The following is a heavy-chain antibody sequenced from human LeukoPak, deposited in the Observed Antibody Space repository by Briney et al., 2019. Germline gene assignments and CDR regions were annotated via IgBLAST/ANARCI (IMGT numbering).Heavy chain of an antibody. Sequence: ASVKVSCKASGYTFTGYYMHWVRQAPGQGLECMGWSNPNSGGTNYAQKFQGRVTMTRDTSISTAYMELSRLRSDDTAVYYCARERDIVVPAAIAYDYWGQGTLVTVSS. CDR3: ARERDIVVPAAIAYDY. V-gene: IGHV1-2*02. CDR2: SNPNSGGT. J-gene: IGHJ4*02. D-gene: IGHD2-2*02. CDR1: GYTFTGYY.